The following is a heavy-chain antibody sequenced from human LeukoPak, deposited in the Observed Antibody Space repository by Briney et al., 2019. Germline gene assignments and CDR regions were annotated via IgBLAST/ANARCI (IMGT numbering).Heavy chain of an antibody. CDR2: LYHSGST. V-gene: IGHV4-30-2*01. J-gene: IGHJ4*02. Sequence: SQTLSLTCAVSGGSISSGGYSWSWIRQPPGKGLEWIGYLYHSGSTYYDPSLKSRVTISVDRSKNQFPLKLSSVTAADTAVYYCARVSVVQLWSTSDYWGQGTLVTVSS. D-gene: IGHD5-18*01. CDR1: GGSISSGGYS. CDR3: ARVSVVQLWSTSDY.